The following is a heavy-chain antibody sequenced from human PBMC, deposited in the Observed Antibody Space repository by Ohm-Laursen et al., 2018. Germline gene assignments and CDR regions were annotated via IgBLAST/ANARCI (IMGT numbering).Heavy chain of an antibody. Sequence: SLRLSCTASGFTFSSYSMNWVRQAPGKGLVWGVVIWDDGSNEYYADSMKGRFTISRDNSKNTLYLQMNRLRDEDTAVYYCSRGQYYYDSSGFGFWYFDLWGRGTLVTVSS. CDR2: IWDDGSNE. V-gene: IGHV3-33*08. D-gene: IGHD3-22*01. J-gene: IGHJ2*01. CDR3: SRGQYYYDSSGFGFWYFDL. CDR1: GFTFSSYS.